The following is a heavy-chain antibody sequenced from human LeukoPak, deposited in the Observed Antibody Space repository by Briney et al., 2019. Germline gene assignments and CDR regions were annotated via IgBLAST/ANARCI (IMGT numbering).Heavy chain of an antibody. V-gene: IGHV1-46*01. CDR2: INPSGGST. J-gene: IGHJ3*02. CDR1: GYTFTSYY. D-gene: IGHD4-23*01. CDR3: ATDGPHTVVTPRAFDI. Sequence: ASVKVSCKASGYTFTSYYMHWVRQAPGQGLEWMGIINPSGGSTSYAQKFQGRVTMTRDTSTSTVYMELSSLRSEDTAVYCCATDGPHTVVTPRAFDIWGQGTVVTVSS.